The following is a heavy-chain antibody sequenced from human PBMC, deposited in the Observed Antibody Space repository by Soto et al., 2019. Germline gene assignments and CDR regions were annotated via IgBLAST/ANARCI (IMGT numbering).Heavy chain of an antibody. J-gene: IGHJ4*02. CDR1: CGSISSNNW. CDR2: ISHSGTT. D-gene: IGHD2-8*02. CDR3: ARDKITGLFDY. Sequence: SETLSLTCAVSCGSISSNNWWTWVRQPPGKGLQWIGEISHSGTTNYNPSLKSRVTISVDTSKNQFSLKLSSVTAADTAVYYCARDKITGLFDYWGQGTLVTVSS. V-gene: IGHV4-4*02.